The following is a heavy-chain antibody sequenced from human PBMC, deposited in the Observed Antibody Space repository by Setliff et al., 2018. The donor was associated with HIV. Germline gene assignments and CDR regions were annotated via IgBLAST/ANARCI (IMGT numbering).Heavy chain of an antibody. J-gene: IGHJ6*03. CDR3: ARGLSIFGVATPGFYSFMDV. CDR2: IYYSGSS. D-gene: IGHD3-3*01. CDR1: GGSIRSSSYY. V-gene: IGHV4-39*07. Sequence: SETLSLTCTVSGGSIRSSSYYWGWIRQPPGKGLEWIGSIYYSGSSNYNPSLKSRVSISLDTSKKQVSLKLNSVTAADTAVYYCARGLSIFGVATPGFYSFMDVWGKGTTVTVSS.